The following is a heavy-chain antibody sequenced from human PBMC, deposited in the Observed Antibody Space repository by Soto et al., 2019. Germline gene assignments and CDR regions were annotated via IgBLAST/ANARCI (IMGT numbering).Heavy chain of an antibody. CDR3: ARSLGGFSYQGPIYALDI. CDR2: IGTAGDT. CDR1: GFTFRSYD. D-gene: IGHD5-18*01. J-gene: IGHJ3*02. Sequence: EVQLVESGGGLVQPGGSLRLSCAASGFTFRSYDMHWVRQPTGKGLEWFSAIGTAGDTYYPGSVKGRFTISRENAKNSLYLQMNSLRAADTAVYYCARSLGGFSYQGPIYALDIWGQGAMVTVSS. V-gene: IGHV3-13*01.